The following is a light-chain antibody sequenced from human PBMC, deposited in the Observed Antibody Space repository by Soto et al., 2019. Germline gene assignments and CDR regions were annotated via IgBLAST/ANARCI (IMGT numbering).Light chain of an antibody. J-gene: IGLJ1*01. V-gene: IGLV2-14*01. CDR1: SCDVGSYNY. CDR2: EVS. Sequence: QSVLTQPASVSGAPGQSVTISCTGTSCDVGSYNYVSWYQQHPGKAPHLMIYEVSHRPSGVSNRFSGTKSGNTAFLTISGLHADDEADYYCSSYTTTSTYVFGTGTKLTVL. CDR3: SSYTTTSTYV.